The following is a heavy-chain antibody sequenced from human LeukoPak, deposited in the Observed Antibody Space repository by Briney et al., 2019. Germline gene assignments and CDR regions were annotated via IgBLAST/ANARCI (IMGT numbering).Heavy chain of an antibody. CDR3: ARPWGDGYNYADY. J-gene: IGHJ4*02. Sequence: PGESLKISCKGSGYRFTSYWIGWVRQMPGKGLEWMGITYPGDSDTRCSPSFQGQVTISADKSISTAYLQWSSLKASDTAMYYCARPWGDGYNYADYWGQGTLVTVSS. CDR2: TYPGDSDT. V-gene: IGHV5-51*01. D-gene: IGHD5-24*01. CDR1: GYRFTSYW.